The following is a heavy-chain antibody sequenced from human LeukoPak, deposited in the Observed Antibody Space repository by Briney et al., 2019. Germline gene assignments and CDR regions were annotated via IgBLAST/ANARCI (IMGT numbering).Heavy chain of an antibody. V-gene: IGHV3-23*01. CDR1: GFTFSSYG. Sequence: GGSLRLSCAASGFTFSSYGMSWVRQAPGKGLEWVSAISGSGGSTYYADSVKGRFTMSRDNAKNTLYLQMNSLRAEDTAVYYCTRGFWGWEVDYWGQGTLVTVSS. D-gene: IGHD3-16*01. CDR3: TRGFWGWEVDY. J-gene: IGHJ4*02. CDR2: ISGSGGST.